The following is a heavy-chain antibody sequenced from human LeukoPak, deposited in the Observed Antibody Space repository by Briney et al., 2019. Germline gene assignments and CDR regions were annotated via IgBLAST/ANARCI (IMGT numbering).Heavy chain of an antibody. CDR2: ISSSGSTI. D-gene: IGHD5-12*01. CDR3: ARVPWDIVATTDY. CDR1: GFTFSSYE. Sequence: GGSLRLSRAASGFTFSSYEMNWVRQAPGKGLEWVSYISSSGSTIYYADSVKGRFTISRDNAKNSLYLQMNSLRAEDTAVYYCARVPWDIVATTDYWGQGTLVTVSS. V-gene: IGHV3-48*03. J-gene: IGHJ4*02.